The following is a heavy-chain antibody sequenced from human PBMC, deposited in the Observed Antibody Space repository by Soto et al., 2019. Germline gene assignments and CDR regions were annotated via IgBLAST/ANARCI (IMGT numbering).Heavy chain of an antibody. D-gene: IGHD2-15*01. V-gene: IGHV1-69*13. J-gene: IGHJ6*02. CDR2: IIPIFGTA. CDR1: GGTFSSYA. Sequence: SVKVSCKASGGTFSSYAISWVRQAPGQGLEWMGGIIPIFGTANYAQKFQGRVTITADESTSTAYMELSSLRSEDTAVYYCARDYQDCSGGSCYYYYYGMDVWGQGTTVTVSS. CDR3: ARDYQDCSGGSCYYYYYGMDV.